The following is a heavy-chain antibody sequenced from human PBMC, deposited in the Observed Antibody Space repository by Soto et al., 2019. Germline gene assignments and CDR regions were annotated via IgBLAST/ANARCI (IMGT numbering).Heavy chain of an antibody. Sequence: QLQLQESGPGLVKPSETLSLTCTVSGGSISSSSYYWGWIRQPPGKGLEWIGSIYYSGSTYYNPSLTSRVTISVDTSKNQFSLKLSSVTAADTAVYYCARHLTTVRSACHYWGQGTLVTVSS. V-gene: IGHV4-39*01. CDR2: IYYSGST. J-gene: IGHJ4*02. D-gene: IGHD4-17*01. CDR1: GGSISSSSYY. CDR3: ARHLTTVRSACHY.